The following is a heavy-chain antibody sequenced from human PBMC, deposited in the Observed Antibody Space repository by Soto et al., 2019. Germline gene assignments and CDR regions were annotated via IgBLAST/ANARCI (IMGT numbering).Heavy chain of an antibody. D-gene: IGHD3-10*01. CDR2: ISAYNGNT. CDR1: GYTFTSYG. CDR3: ARDAYYYYGSGSDNRFDP. V-gene: IGHV1-18*01. J-gene: IGHJ5*02. Sequence: ASVKVSCKASGYTFTSYGISWVRQAPGQGLEWMGWISAYNGNTNYAQKLQGRVTMTTDTSTSTAYMELRSLRSDDTAVYYCARDAYYYYGSGSDNRFDPWAQGTLVTVSS.